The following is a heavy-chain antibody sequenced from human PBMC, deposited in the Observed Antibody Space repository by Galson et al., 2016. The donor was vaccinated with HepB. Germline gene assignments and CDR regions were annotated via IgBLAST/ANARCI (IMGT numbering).Heavy chain of an antibody. J-gene: IGHJ4*02. V-gene: IGHV3-43*01. CDR3: AKALQAHRITIFGVVVDY. CDR2: ISWDGGSI. Sequence: SLRLSCAASGFTFDDYSMHWVRQAPGKGLEWVSLISWDGGSIYYADSVKGRFTISRDNSKNSLYLQMNSPRSEDTALYYCAKALQAHRITIFGVVVDYWGQGTLITVSS. CDR1: GFTFDDYS. D-gene: IGHD3-3*01.